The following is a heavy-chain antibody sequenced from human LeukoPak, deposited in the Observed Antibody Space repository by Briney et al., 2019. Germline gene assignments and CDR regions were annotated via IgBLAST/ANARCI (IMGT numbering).Heavy chain of an antibody. CDR1: GDSVSSNSAT. J-gene: IGHJ4*02. CDR2: TYYRSKWYN. CDR3: SRGWRGSSWDRYYFDY. Sequence: SQTLSLTCAISGDSVSSNSATWNWIRQSPSRGLEWLGRTYYRSKWYNDYAVSLKSRITINPDTSKNQFSLQLNSVTPEDTAVYYCSRGWRGSSWDRYYFDYWGQGTLVTVSS. D-gene: IGHD6-13*01. V-gene: IGHV6-1*01.